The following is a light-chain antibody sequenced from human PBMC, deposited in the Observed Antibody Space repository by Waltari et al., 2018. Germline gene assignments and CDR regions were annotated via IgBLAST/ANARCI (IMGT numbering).Light chain of an antibody. CDR3: QQSYTPRT. CDR1: QSISSY. J-gene: IGKJ1*01. CDR2: AAS. Sequence: DIQMTQSPSSLSASVGDRVTITCRASQSISSYLNWYQQKPGKAPKLLIYAASSLQSGVPSRFSGSGSGTDFTLTIRSLQPEDFATYYCQQSYTPRTFGQGTKVEIK. V-gene: IGKV1-39*01.